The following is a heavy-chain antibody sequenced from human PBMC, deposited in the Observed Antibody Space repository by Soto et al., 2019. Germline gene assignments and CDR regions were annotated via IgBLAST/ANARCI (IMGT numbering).Heavy chain of an antibody. J-gene: IGHJ5*02. CDR3: ARDYGSGFDA. V-gene: IGHV3-21*06. CDR2: IRSSSSYI. Sequence: LSLSCAASGFSFSSYSMNWVRQAPGKGLEWVSSIRSSSSYIYYADSVKGRFTISRDNAKNSLYLQMNSLRAEDTAVYYCARDYGSGFDAWGQGTRVTVSS. CDR1: GFSFSSYS. D-gene: IGHD3-10*01.